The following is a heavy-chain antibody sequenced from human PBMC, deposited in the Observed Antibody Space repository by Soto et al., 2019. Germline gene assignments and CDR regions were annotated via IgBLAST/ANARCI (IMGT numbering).Heavy chain of an antibody. J-gene: IGHJ4*02. CDR1: GFSLSNARMG. CDR2: IFLNDEK. D-gene: IGHD3-10*01. V-gene: IGHV2-26*01. CDR3: ARIVAMGELLLGPYFDY. Sequence: QVTLKESGPVLVKPTETLTLTCTVSGFSLSNARMGVSWIRQPPGKALEWLAHIFLNDEKSYSTSLKSRLTISKDTSKSQVVLTMTNMDPVDTATYYCARIVAMGELLLGPYFDYWGQGTLVTVSS.